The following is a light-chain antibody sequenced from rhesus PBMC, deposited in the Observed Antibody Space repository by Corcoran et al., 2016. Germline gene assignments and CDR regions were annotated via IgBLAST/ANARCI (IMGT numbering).Light chain of an antibody. Sequence: DIQMTQSPSSLSASVGDRVTITCRASQGISSYLNWYQKKPGKAPKRQCYYANRLESGVPERFSGSGSGTEFPLTITSLQPEDFGTYYCQQYKSMPLTFGGGTKVDI. CDR3: QQYKSMPLT. V-gene: IGKV1-32*01. CDR2: YAN. J-gene: IGKJ4*01. CDR1: QGISSY.